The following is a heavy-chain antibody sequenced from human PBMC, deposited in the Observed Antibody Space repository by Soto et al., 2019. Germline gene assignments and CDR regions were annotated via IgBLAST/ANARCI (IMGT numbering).Heavy chain of an antibody. D-gene: IGHD6-13*01. CDR3: AKDTIAAAGTCYY. CDR1: GFTFSNYA. V-gene: IGHV3-23*01. J-gene: IGHJ4*02. Sequence: GGSLRLSCAASGFTFSNYALAWVRQAPGKGLEWVSGISGSGGSTFYPDSVKGRFTISRDNSKNTLYLQMNSLRAEDTAVYYCAKDTIAAAGTCYYWGQGTLVTVSS. CDR2: ISGSGGST.